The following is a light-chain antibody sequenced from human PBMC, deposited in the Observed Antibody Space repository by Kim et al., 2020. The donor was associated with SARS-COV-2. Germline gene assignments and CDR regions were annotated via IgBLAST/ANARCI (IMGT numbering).Light chain of an antibody. Sequence: SSELTQDPAVSVALGQTVRLTCQGDSLRNYYATWYQQRPGQAPVLVLYGKYNRPSGIPDRFSGSASGSTASLTITGAQAEDEADYYCNSRDSSGDHVVFGGGTKLTVL. J-gene: IGLJ3*02. CDR3: NSRDSSGDHVV. V-gene: IGLV3-19*01. CDR1: SLRNYY. CDR2: GKY.